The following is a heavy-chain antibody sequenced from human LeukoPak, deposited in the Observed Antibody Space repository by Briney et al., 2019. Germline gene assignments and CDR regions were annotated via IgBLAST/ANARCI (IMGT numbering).Heavy chain of an antibody. J-gene: IGHJ4*02. Sequence: ASVKVSCKASGYTFSNFDINWVRQATGQGLEWMGWINTNTGNPTYAQGFTGRFVFSLDTSVSTAYLQISGLKAEDTVVYYCARGGSAFDYWGQGTLVTVSS. CDR2: INTNTGNP. V-gene: IGHV7-4-1*02. CDR3: ARGGSAFDY. D-gene: IGHD3-10*01. CDR1: GYTFSNFD.